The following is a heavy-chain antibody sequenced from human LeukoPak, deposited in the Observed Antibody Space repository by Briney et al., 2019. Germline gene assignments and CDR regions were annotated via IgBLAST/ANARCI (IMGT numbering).Heavy chain of an antibody. J-gene: IGHJ3*02. CDR1: GGSISSYY. V-gene: IGHV4-59*01. Sequence: SETLSLTCTVSGGSISSYYWSWIRQPPGKGLEWIGYIYYSGSTNYNPSLKSRVTISVDTSKNQFSLKLSSVTAADTAVYYCARDQLDDAFDIWGQGTMVTVSS. CDR2: IYYSGST. CDR3: ARDQLDDAFDI. D-gene: IGHD2-2*01.